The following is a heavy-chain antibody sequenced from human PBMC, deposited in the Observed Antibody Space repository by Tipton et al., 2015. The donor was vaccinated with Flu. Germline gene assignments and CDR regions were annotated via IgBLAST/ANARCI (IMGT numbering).Heavy chain of an antibody. CDR2: IYYSGST. CDR1: GGSVSSGTYY. J-gene: IGHJ4*02. D-gene: IGHD3-10*01. Sequence: TLSLTCNVSGGSVSSGTYYWSWIRQPPGKGMEWIAYIYYSGSTNYNPSFKSRVTISVDTSKNQFSLKLSSVTAADTAVYYCARRPMVRGVFDYWGQGTLVTVSS. V-gene: IGHV4-61*01. CDR3: ARRPMVRGVFDY.